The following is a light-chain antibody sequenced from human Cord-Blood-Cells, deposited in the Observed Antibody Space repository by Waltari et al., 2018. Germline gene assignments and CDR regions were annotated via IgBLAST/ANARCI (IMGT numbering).Light chain of an antibody. CDR2: DAS. CDR3: QQYNSYSPWT. J-gene: IGKJ1*01. Sequence: DIQMTQSPSTLSASVGDRVTITCRASQSISSWLAWYQQKPGKAPKLLIYDASSLESGVPSRFSGRRSGTEFTLTISSLQPDDFATYYCQQYNSYSPWTFGQGTKVEIK. V-gene: IGKV1-5*01. CDR1: QSISSW.